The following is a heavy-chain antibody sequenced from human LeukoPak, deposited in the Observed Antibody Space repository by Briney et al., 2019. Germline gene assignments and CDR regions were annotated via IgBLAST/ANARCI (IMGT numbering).Heavy chain of an antibody. D-gene: IGHD3-10*01. CDR2: ISSSGGST. V-gene: IGHV3-23*01. Sequence: GGSLRLSCAASGFTFSSYAMNWVRQAPGKGLEWVSGISSSGGSTSYADSVKGRFTISRDNSKNTLYLQMNSLRAEDTAIYYCAKEDHRGSDPPWFDPWGQGTLVTVSS. CDR1: GFTFSSYA. CDR3: AKEDHRGSDPPWFDP. J-gene: IGHJ5*02.